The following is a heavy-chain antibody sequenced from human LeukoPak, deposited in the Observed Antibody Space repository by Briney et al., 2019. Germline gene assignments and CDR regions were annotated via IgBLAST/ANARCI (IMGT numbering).Heavy chain of an antibody. V-gene: IGHV4-39*02. J-gene: IGHJ5*02. Sequence: SETLSLTCTVSGGSISSSSYYWGWIRQPPGKGLEWIGSIYYSGSTYYNPSLKSRVTISVDTSKNQFSLKLSSVTAADTAVYYCARDSSNWGGWFDPWGQGTLVTVSS. CDR2: IYYSGST. CDR1: GGSISSSSYY. D-gene: IGHD6-13*01. CDR3: ARDSSNWGGWFDP.